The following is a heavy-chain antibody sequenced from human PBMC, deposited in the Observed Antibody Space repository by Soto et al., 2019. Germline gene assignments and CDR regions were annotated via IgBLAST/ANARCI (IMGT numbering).Heavy chain of an antibody. CDR2: IRAYNGNT. J-gene: IGHJ6*02. V-gene: IGHV1-18*01. Sequence: QVQLVQSGAEVKKPGASVKVSCKASGYTFTSYGISWVRQAPGQGLEWMGWIRAYNGNTNYAQKLQGRVTMTPDPSTSTAYMGLRILRSADPAVYFCARHLPTMDGWGQGTTVTVSS. CDR1: GYTFTSYG. CDR3: ARHLPTMDG.